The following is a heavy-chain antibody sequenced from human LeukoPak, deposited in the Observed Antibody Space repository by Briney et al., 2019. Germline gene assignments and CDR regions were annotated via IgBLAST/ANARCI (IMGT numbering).Heavy chain of an antibody. CDR1: GFTFSNYA. J-gene: IGHJ4*02. V-gene: IGHV3-23*01. D-gene: IGHD5-12*01. Sequence: GGSLRLSCAASGFTFSNYAMSWVRQAPGKGLEWVSTIGGSGVTTYYADSVRGRFTISRDNSKNTVSLQMSSLRAEDTAVYYCAKNRIVATMDHFEYWGQGILVTVSS. CDR2: IGGSGVTT. CDR3: AKNRIVATMDHFEY.